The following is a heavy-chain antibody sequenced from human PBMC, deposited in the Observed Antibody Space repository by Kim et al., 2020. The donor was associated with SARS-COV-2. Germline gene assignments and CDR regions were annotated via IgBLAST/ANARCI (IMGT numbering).Heavy chain of an antibody. CDR2: VHVSGGA. J-gene: IGHJ4*02. D-gene: IGHD3-10*01. V-gene: IGHV4-4*02. CDR3: ARAGEFLPVRD. Sequence: SETLSLTCTVSGDSITSSNSWSWVRQPPGKGLQWITEVHVSGGASYNPSLKSRVSASLDKSKSQFSLRLTSVTAADMAVYYCARAGEFLPVRDWGQGALVTVSS. CDR1: GDSITSSNS.